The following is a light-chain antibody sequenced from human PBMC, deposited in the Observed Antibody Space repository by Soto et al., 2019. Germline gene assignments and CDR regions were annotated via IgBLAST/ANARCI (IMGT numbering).Light chain of an antibody. CDR3: NSYTSNNTYV. Sequence: QSALTQPASVSGSPGQAITISCSGTSSDVGAFNYVSWYQQHPGKAPKLMIYDVSNRPSGVSNRFSGSKSGNTASLTISGLRAGDEADYYYNSYTSNNTYVFGTGTKVTVL. V-gene: IGLV2-14*03. J-gene: IGLJ1*01. CDR1: SSDVGAFNY. CDR2: DVS.